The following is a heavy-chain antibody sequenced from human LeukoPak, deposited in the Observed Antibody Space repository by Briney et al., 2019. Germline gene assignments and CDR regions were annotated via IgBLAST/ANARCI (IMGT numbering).Heavy chain of an antibody. V-gene: IGHV3-74*01. D-gene: IGHD3-10*01. CDR3: ANSGFGGSDI. Sequence: GSLRLSCAASGFTFSSSWMHWVRQAPGKGLVWVSRINPDGSTTHYGDSVQGRFTISRDNAKNTLYLQMNGLRAEDTAVYYCANSGFGGSDIWGQGTMVTVSS. CDR1: GFTFSSSW. CDR2: INPDGSTT. J-gene: IGHJ3*02.